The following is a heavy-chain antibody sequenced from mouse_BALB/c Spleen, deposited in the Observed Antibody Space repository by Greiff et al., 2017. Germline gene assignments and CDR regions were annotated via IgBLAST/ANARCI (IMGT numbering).Heavy chain of an antibody. CDR3: ARGILLRGAMDY. Sequence: EVQGVESGGGLVKPGGSLKLSCAASGFTFSDYYMYWVRQTPEKRLEWVATISDGGSYTYYPDSVKGRFTISRDNAKNNLYLQMSSLKSEDTAMYYCARGILLRGAMDYWGQGTSVTVSS. CDR2: ISDGGSYT. J-gene: IGHJ4*01. CDR1: GFTFSDYY. V-gene: IGHV5-4*02. D-gene: IGHD2-1*01.